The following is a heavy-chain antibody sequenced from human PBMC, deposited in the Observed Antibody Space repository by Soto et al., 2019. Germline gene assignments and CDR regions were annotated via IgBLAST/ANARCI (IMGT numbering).Heavy chain of an antibody. J-gene: IGHJ1*01. CDR3: AKGKPESVYKSLEH. Sequence: QVRVVESGGGVVQPEKSLRLSCEASGFTFSGCGMHWVRQAPGKGLEWVAVISHDGKNDYYADSVKGRFTISRDSSRNIVYLELRSLTMEDTALYYCAKGKPESVYKSLEHWVHGTLVTVSS. V-gene: IGHV3-30*18. CDR1: GFTFSGCG. CDR2: ISHDGKND. D-gene: IGHD1-1*01.